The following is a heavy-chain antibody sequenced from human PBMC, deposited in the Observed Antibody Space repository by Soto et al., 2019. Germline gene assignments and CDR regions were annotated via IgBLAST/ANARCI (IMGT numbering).Heavy chain of an antibody. CDR1: GGSFSGYY. V-gene: IGHV4-34*01. D-gene: IGHD6-13*01. J-gene: IGHJ4*02. Sequence: QVQLQQWGAGLLRPAETLSLTCAVYGGSFSGYYWTWIRQPPWKGLEWIGEINQSGFTSYNPSLESRVIMSVDTSKNQFSLRLSSVTAADTAVYYCARFPFDRSSWTNPRYFDYWGQGTLVTVSS. CDR2: INQSGFT. CDR3: ARFPFDRSSWTNPRYFDY.